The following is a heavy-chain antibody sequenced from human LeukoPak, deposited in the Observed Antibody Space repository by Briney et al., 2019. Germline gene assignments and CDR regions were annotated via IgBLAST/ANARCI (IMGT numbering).Heavy chain of an antibody. CDR3: ARAGYCSSTSCLDY. Sequence: GGSLRLSCAASRSTLSSSEMNWVRQAPGKGLEWVSYISSSGSTIYCADSVKGRFTISRDNAKNSLYLQMNSLRAEDTAVYYCARAGYCSSTSCLDYRGQGTLVTVSS. CDR1: RSTLSSSE. D-gene: IGHD2-2*01. J-gene: IGHJ4*02. CDR2: ISSSGSTI. V-gene: IGHV3-48*03.